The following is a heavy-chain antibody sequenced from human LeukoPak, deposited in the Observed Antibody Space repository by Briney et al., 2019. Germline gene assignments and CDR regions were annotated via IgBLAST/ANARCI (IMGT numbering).Heavy chain of an antibody. V-gene: IGHV4-61*02. Sequence: SSETLSLTCTVSGGSISSGSYYWSWIRQPAGKGLGWIGRIYTSGSTNYDPSLKSRVTISVDTSKNQFSLKLSSVTAADTAVYYCARQGGGGSYYFDYWGQGTLVTVSS. CDR3: ARQGGGGSYYFDY. D-gene: IGHD3-16*01. CDR1: GGSISSGSYY. J-gene: IGHJ4*02. CDR2: IYTSGST.